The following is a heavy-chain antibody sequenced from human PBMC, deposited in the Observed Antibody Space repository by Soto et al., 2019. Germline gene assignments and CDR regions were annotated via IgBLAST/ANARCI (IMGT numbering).Heavy chain of an antibody. D-gene: IGHD3-10*01. CDR2: ISYDGTNK. Sequence: QVQLVESGGGVVQPGRSLRLSCAASGFTFTTYGMHWVRQAPGKGLQWVAVISYDGTNKYYVDSVKGRFTISRDNSKNTVYLQVNSLRLEDTAVYYCAKDSGSGYYGSVEYWGQGTLVTVAS. V-gene: IGHV3-30*18. J-gene: IGHJ4*02. CDR1: GFTFTTYG. CDR3: AKDSGSGYYGSVEY.